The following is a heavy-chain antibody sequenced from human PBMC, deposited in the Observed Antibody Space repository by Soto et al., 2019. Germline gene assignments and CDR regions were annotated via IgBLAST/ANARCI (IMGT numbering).Heavy chain of an antibody. D-gene: IGHD3-9*01. Sequence: GGSLRLSCTASGFTFTSCGMGWVRQAPGKGLQWVSTIRGDGGQTHYTDSVKRRFSTSRDNSKNTVYLQLDSLRAEDTAMYFCARDVGLDSDDFFTYWGQGTQVIASS. CDR2: IRGDGGQT. J-gene: IGHJ4*02. V-gene: IGHV3-23*01. CDR3: ARDVGLDSDDFFTY. CDR1: GFTFTSCG.